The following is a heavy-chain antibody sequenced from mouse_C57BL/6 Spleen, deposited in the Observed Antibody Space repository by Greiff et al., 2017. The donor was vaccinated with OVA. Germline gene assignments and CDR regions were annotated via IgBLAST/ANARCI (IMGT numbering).Heavy chain of an antibody. Sequence: VQLQQSGAELAKPGASVKLSCKASGYTFTSYWMHWVKQRPGQGLEWIGYINPSSGYTKYNQKFKDKATLTADKSSSTAYMQLSSLTYEDSAVYYCARSKPLYYYGSSYDWYFDVWGTGTTVTVSS. CDR2: INPSSGYT. D-gene: IGHD1-1*01. CDR1: GYTFTSYW. V-gene: IGHV1-7*01. J-gene: IGHJ1*03. CDR3: ARSKPLYYYGSSYDWYFDV.